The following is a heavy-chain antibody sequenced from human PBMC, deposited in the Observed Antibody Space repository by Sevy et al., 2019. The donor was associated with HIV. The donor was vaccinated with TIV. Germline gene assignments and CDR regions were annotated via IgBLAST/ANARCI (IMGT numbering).Heavy chain of an antibody. V-gene: IGHV1-18*01. Sequence: ATVKVSCKASGYSFTTYGISWVRQAPGQGLEWMGWISPYSGNTDFVRMFQGRITMTTETSTSTAYMELRSLTSDDTAVYYCARVGNLNWVPFDCWGQGTLVTVSS. CDR2: ISPYSGNT. J-gene: IGHJ4*02. CDR1: GYSFTTYG. D-gene: IGHD7-27*01. CDR3: ARVGNLNWVPFDC.